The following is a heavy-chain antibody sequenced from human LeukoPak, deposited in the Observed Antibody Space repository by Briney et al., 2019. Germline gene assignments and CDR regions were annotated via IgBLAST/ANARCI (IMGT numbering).Heavy chain of an antibody. CDR2: INHSGST. D-gene: IGHD3-3*01. Sequence: SETLSLTCAVYGGSFSGYYWSWIRQPPGKGLEWIGEINHSGSTNYNPSLKSRVTISVDTSKNQFSLKLSSVTAADTAVYYCARGHITIFGVVIAGICFDYWGQGTLVTVSS. CDR3: ARGHITIFGVVIAGICFDY. V-gene: IGHV4-34*01. CDR1: GGSFSGYY. J-gene: IGHJ4*02.